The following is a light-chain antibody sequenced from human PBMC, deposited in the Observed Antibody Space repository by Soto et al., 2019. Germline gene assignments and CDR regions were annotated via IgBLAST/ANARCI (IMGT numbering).Light chain of an antibody. CDR1: QGLXSCY. V-gene: IGKV3-20*01. CDR2: CAS. J-gene: IGKJ1*01. CDR3: QQYGSATAT. Sequence: IVLTQSPGTLSLSPGESATLSCRASQGLXSCYRAVYQQKPGQAPGLLXACASSRATGSPDRFSGSGSVTDFTLTISRLEPEYFAVYYCQQYGSATATFGQGTKVDIK.